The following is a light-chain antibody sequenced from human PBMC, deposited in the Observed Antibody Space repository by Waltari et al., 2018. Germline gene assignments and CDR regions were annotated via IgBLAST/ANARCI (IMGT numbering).Light chain of an antibody. CDR3: QQRSNWPPVFT. Sequence: EIVLTQSPATLSLSPGERATLSCRASQSVSSYLAWYQQNPGQAPRLLIYEASNRATGIPARFGGSGSGTDFTLTISSLEPEDFAVYYCQQRSNWPPVFTFGPGTKVDIK. CDR1: QSVSSY. V-gene: IGKV3-11*01. J-gene: IGKJ3*01. CDR2: EAS.